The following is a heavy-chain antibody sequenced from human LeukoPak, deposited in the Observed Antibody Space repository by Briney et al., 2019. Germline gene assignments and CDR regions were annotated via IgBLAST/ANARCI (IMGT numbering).Heavy chain of an antibody. D-gene: IGHD3-22*01. CDR1: GFSFSSYN. Sequence: PGGSLRLSCAASGFSFSSYNMNWVRQAPGKGLEWVSSISSSSSYIYYADSVKGRFTISRDNAKNSLYLQMKGLRAEDTAVYYCARDRRHDSTYDAFDIWGQGTMVTVSS. CDR2: ISSSSSYI. J-gene: IGHJ3*02. CDR3: ARDRRHDSTYDAFDI. V-gene: IGHV3-21*01.